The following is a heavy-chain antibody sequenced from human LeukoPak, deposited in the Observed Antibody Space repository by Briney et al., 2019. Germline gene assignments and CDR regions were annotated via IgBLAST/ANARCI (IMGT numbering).Heavy chain of an antibody. J-gene: IGHJ5*02. CDR1: GGTFSSYA. V-gene: IGHV1-69*13. D-gene: IGHD3-3*01. Sequence: SVKVSCKASGGTFSSYAISWVRQAPGQGLEWMGGIIPIFGTANYAQKFQGRVTITADESTSTAYMELSSLRSEDTAVYYCARGNFGVVPNWFDLWGQGTLVTVSS. CDR2: IIPIFGTA. CDR3: ARGNFGVVPNWFDL.